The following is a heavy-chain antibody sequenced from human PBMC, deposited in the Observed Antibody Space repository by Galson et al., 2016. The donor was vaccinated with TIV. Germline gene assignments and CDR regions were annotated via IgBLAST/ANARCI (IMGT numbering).Heavy chain of an antibody. CDR2: ISGGGGST. V-gene: IGHV3-23*01. J-gene: IGHJ6*02. CDR3: TKVPSSGFSYYYGLDV. CDR1: GFTFSIFA. D-gene: IGHD3-22*01. Sequence: LRLSCAASGFTFSIFAMTWVRQAPGMGLEWVSAISGGGGSTYYADSVKGRFTISRDNSKNTLFLQMNSLRAEDTAVYYCTKVPSSGFSYYYGLDVWGQGATVTVSS.